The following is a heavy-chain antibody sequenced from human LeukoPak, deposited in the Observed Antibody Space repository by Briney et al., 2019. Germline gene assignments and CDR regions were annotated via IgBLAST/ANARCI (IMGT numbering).Heavy chain of an antibody. D-gene: IGHD3-22*01. CDR1: GGTFSSYA. CDR3: ARVLVRYYDSSQPYFDY. J-gene: IGHJ4*02. V-gene: IGHV1-46*01. CDR2: INPSGGST. Sequence: GASVNVSCKASGGTFSSYAISWVRQAPGQGLEWMGIINPSGGSTSYAQKFQGRVTMTRDTSTSTVYMELSSLRSEDTAVYYCARVLVRYYDSSQPYFDYWGQGTLVTVSS.